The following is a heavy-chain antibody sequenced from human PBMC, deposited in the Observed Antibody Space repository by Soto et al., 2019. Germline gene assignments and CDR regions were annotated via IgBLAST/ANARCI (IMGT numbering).Heavy chain of an antibody. J-gene: IGHJ4*02. D-gene: IGHD3-16*01. V-gene: IGHV4-61*01. CDR2: IYYSGST. CDR1: GGSVSSGSYY. CDR3: ARGARALYYFDY. Sequence: SETLSLTCTVSGGSVSSGSYYWSWIRQPPGKGLEWIGYIYYSGSTNYNPSLKSRVTISVDTSKNQFSLKLSSVTAADTAVYYCARGARALYYFDYWGQGTLVTVAS.